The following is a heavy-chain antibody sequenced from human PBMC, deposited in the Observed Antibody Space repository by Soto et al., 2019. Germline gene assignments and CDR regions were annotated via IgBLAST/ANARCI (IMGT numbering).Heavy chain of an antibody. Sequence: LRLSCAASGFTFSNYGMHWVRQAPGKGLEWVAFVWLDGSNKYYADSVRDRFTISRVNSKNTLYLQMNSLRAEDTAVYHCAPQAFDYWGQGTLVTVSS. J-gene: IGHJ4*02. CDR1: GFTFSNYG. CDR2: VWLDGSNK. V-gene: IGHV3-33*01. CDR3: APQAFDY.